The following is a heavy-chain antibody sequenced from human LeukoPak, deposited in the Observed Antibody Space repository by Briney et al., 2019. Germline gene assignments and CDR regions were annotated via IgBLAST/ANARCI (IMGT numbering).Heavy chain of an antibody. Sequence: AGGSLRLSCAASGFTFSSYWMHWVRQAPGKGLVWVSRINTDGSSTSYADSVKGRFTISRDNARNTLYLQMNSLRAEDTAVYYCARDRHDFPTGWFGPWGQGTLVTVSS. CDR2: INTDGSST. V-gene: IGHV3-74*01. CDR3: ARDRHDFPTGWFGP. J-gene: IGHJ5*02. CDR1: GFTFSSYW. D-gene: IGHD3-3*01.